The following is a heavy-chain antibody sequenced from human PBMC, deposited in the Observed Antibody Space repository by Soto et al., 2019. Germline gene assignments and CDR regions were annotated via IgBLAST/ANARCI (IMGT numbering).Heavy chain of an antibody. CDR3: ARQHRGSDEPNAFDI. V-gene: IGHV5-51*01. J-gene: IGHJ3*02. Sequence: PGESLKISCKGSGYSFTSYWIGWVRQMPGKGLEWMGIIYPGDSDTRYSPSFQGQVTISTDKSISTAYLQWSSLKASDTAMYYCARQHRGSDEPNAFDIWGQGTMVTVSS. CDR1: GYSFTSYW. CDR2: IYPGDSDT.